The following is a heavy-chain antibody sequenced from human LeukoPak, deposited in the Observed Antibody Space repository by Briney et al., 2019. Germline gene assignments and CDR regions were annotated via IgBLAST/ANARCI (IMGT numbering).Heavy chain of an antibody. V-gene: IGHV3-48*01. CDR2: ISSGSNTI. Sequence: GGSLRLSCVASGFTFSSYSMNWVRQAPGKGLEWVSYISSGSNTIYYADSVKGRFTISRDNAKNSLYLQMNSLRAEDTAVYYCYRGSVDYWGQGTLVTVSS. D-gene: IGHD3-10*01. CDR1: GFTFSSYS. CDR3: YRGSVDY. J-gene: IGHJ4*02.